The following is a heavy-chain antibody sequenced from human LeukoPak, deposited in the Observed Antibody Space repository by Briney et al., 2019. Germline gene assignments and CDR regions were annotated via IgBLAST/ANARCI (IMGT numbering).Heavy chain of an antibody. J-gene: IGHJ4*02. D-gene: IGHD3-10*01. CDR1: GYTFIGYY. CDR3: ASRGWAGEYYFDY. CDR2: INPNSGGT. V-gene: IGHV1-2*02. Sequence: ASVKVSCKASGYTFIGYYMHWVRQAPGQGLEWMGWINPNSGGTNYAQKFQGRVTMTRDTSISTAYMELSRLRSDDTAVYYCASRGWAGEYYFDYRGQGTLVTVSS.